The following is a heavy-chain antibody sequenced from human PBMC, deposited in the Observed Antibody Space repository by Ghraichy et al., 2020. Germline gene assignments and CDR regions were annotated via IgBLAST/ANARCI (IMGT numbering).Heavy chain of an antibody. CDR3: ARASRVRPEVAAFEI. CDR1: SDTFTKYG. J-gene: IGHJ3*02. V-gene: IGHV1-18*01. D-gene: IGHD2-15*01. CDR2: ISAYNGDT. Sequence: ASVKVSYKASSDTFTKYGFTWVRKAPGQGLEWMGWISAYNGDTDYAQTFQGRVTMTTDTSTSTAYMELKSLRSDDTAVYYCARASRVRPEVAAFEIWGQGTMVTVSS.